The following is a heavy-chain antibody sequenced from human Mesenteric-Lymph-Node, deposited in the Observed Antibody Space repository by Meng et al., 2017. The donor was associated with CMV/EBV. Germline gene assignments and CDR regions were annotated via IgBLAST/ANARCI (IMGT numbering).Heavy chain of an antibody. D-gene: IGHD2-2*01. CDR3: VKGTAVVPGAGFY. Sequence: GESLKISCAASGFTFSSYAMHWVRQAPGKGLEWVAVISYDGSDKYYADSVKGRFTISRDNSKNTLYLQMNSLSAEDTTVYYRVKGTAVVPGAGFYWGQGTLVTVSS. CDR1: GFTFSSYA. V-gene: IGHV3-30-3*01. J-gene: IGHJ4*02. CDR2: ISYDGSDK.